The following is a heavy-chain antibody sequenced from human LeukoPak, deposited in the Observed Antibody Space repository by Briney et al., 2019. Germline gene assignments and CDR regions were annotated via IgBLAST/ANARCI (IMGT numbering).Heavy chain of an antibody. CDR3: ARADYCGGDCYSS. J-gene: IGHJ5*02. V-gene: IGHV3-53*01. CDR1: GFTVSSNS. CDR2: IYSGGPT. D-gene: IGHD2-21*02. Sequence: GGSQRLSCAASGFTVSSNSMSWVRQAPGKGLQWVSIIYSGGPTYYIDSVKGRFTISRDNSKNILYLQMNSLRAEDTAVYYCARADYCGGDCYSSWGQGTLVTVSS.